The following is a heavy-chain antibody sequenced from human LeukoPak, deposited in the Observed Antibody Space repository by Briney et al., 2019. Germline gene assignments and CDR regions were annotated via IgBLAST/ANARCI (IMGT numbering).Heavy chain of an antibody. D-gene: IGHD6-19*01. V-gene: IGHV4-39*07. CDR1: GGSISSSSYY. CDR3: ASDTVAGNFDY. CDR2: IYYSGST. J-gene: IGHJ4*02. Sequence: SETLSLTCTVSGGSISSSSYYWGWIRQPPGKGLEWIGSIYYSGSTYYNPSLKGRVTISVDTSKNQFSLKLSAVTAADTAVYYCASDTVAGNFDYWGQGTLVTVSS.